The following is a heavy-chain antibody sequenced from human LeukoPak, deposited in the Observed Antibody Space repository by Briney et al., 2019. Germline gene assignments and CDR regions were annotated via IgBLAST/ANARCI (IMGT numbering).Heavy chain of an antibody. CDR2: IIPIFGTA. CDR1: GGTFSSYA. V-gene: IGHV1-69*13. Sequence: GASVKVSCKASGGTFSSYAISWVRQAPGQGLEWMGGIIPIFGTANYAQKFQGRVTITADESTSTAYMELSSLRSEDTAVYYCARDAVVEYQLLVQGDYYYYYMDVWGKGTTVTVSS. D-gene: IGHD2-2*01. CDR3: ARDAVVEYQLLVQGDYYYYYMDV. J-gene: IGHJ6*03.